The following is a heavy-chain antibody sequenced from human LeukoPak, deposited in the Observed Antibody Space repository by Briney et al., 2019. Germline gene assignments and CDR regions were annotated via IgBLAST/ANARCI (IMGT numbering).Heavy chain of an antibody. CDR2: IYSGGNT. CDR1: GFTVSSNY. CDR3: ARDRIQLWPSPDY. J-gene: IGHJ4*02. V-gene: IGHV3-66*01. Sequence: GGSLRLSCAASGFTVSSNYMSWVRQAPGKGLEWVSVIYSGGNTYYADSVKGRFTISRDNSKNTLYLQMNSLRAEDTAVYYCARDRIQLWPSPDYWGQGTLVTVSS. D-gene: IGHD5-18*01.